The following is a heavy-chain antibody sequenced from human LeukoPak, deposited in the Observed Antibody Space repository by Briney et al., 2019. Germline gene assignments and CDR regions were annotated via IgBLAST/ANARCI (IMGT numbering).Heavy chain of an antibody. D-gene: IGHD3-22*01. CDR3: ARSLNYYDSSGYHDY. CDR2: IYPGDSDT. V-gene: IGHV5-51*01. Sequence: GESLKISCKGSGYSFTSYWIGWVRQMPGKGLEWMGIIYPGDSDTRYSPSFQGQVTISADKSISTAYLQWSSLKASDTAMYYCARSLNYYDSSGYHDYWGQGTRVSVSS. J-gene: IGHJ4*02. CDR1: GYSFTSYW.